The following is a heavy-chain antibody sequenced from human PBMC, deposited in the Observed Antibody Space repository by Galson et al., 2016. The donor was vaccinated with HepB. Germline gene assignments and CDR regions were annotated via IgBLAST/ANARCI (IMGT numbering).Heavy chain of an antibody. CDR2: IIYDGTKQ. V-gene: IGHV3-33*01. Sequence: SLRLSCAASGFIFSSHGMHWVRQAPGKGLEWVAAIIYDGTKQYYGDSVKGRFTISRDNSKNTLYLQMDSLRAEDTAVYYCARERGHGYKSDLDFWGRGTLVTVSS. CDR1: GFIFSSHG. CDR3: ARERGHGYKSDLDF. D-gene: IGHD5-24*01. J-gene: IGHJ4*02.